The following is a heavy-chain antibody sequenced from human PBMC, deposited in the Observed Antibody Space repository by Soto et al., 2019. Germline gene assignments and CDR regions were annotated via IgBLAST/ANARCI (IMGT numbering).Heavy chain of an antibody. CDR1: GGSISSGGYY. CDR3: ARVVGEMATQVLDY. J-gene: IGHJ4*02. Sequence: QVQLQESGPGLVKPSQTLSLTCTVSGGSISSGGYYWSWIRQHPGKGLEWIGYIYYSGSTYYNPSLMSRVTISGDTSKNQFSLKLSSVTAADTAVYYCARVVGEMATQVLDYWGQGTLVTVSS. D-gene: IGHD5-12*01. CDR2: IYYSGST. V-gene: IGHV4-31*03.